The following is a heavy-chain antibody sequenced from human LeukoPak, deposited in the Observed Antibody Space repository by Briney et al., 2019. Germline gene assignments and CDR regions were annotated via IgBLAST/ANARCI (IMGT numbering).Heavy chain of an antibody. Sequence: GGSLRLSCAASGFTFSSYWMSWVRQAPGKGLEWVANIKQDGSEKYYVDSVKGRLSISRDNVKNSLYLQMNSLRVEDTAVYYCARDGAYSASNFWGQGTMVAVSS. CDR2: IKQDGSEK. V-gene: IGHV3-7*03. CDR1: GFTFSSYW. J-gene: IGHJ3*01. D-gene: IGHD6-13*01. CDR3: ARDGAYSASNF.